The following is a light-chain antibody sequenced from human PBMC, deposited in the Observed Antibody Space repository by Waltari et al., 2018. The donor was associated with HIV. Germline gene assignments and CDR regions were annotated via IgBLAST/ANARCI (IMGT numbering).Light chain of an antibody. CDR1: GSDVGGYNY. Sequence: QSALTQPASVSGSPGQSITISCTGTGSDVGGYNYVSWYQQRPGAAPKLLIFEVSNRPSGISSRCSGSKSRNTASLSISGLQAEDEADYYCSSYTDTTTLGVVFGGGTKLTVL. V-gene: IGLV2-14*01. CDR2: EVS. CDR3: SSYTDTTTLGVV. J-gene: IGLJ2*01.